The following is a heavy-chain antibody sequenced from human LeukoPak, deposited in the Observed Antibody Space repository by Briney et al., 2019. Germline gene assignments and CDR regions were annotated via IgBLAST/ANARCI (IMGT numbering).Heavy chain of an antibody. CDR2: IIPIFGTA. D-gene: IGHD2-15*01. J-gene: IGHJ6*03. V-gene: IGHV1-69*06. CDR3: ASGYCSGGSCYSPYYYYYYMDV. Sequence: GASVKVSCKASGGTFSSYAISWVRQAPGQGLEWMGGIIPIFGTANYAQKFQGRVTITADKSTSTAYMELSSLRSEDTAVYYCASGYCSGGSCYSPYYYYYYMDVWGKGTTVTISS. CDR1: GGTFSSYA.